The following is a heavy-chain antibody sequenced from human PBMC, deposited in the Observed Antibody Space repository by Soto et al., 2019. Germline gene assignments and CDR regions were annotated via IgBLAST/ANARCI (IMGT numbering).Heavy chain of an antibody. J-gene: IGHJ5*02. V-gene: IGHV4-31*03. CDR1: GGSISSGGYY. Sequence: PSETLSLTCTVSGGSISSGGYYWSWIRHHPGKGLEWIGYIYYSGSTYYNPSLKSRVTISVDTSKNQFSLKLSSVTAADTAVYYCAREARDIAAAGTSWFDPWGQGTLVTVSS. CDR3: AREARDIAAAGTSWFDP. CDR2: IYYSGST. D-gene: IGHD6-13*01.